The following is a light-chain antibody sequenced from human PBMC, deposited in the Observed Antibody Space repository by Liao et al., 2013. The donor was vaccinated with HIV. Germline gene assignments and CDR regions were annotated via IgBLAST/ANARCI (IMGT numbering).Light chain of an antibody. Sequence: SSGLTQPPSVSVAPGKTARITCGGNNIGSKTVHWYQQKPGQAPVLVIYKDNERPSGIPERFSGSSSGTTVTLTISGVQAEDEADYYCQSADRSATYEVFGGGTKLSVL. V-gene: IGLV3-25*03. CDR3: QSADRSATYEV. CDR2: KDN. CDR1: NIGSKT. J-gene: IGLJ3*02.